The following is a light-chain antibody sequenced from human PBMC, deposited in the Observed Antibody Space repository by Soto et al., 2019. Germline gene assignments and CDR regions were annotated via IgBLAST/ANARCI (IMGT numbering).Light chain of an antibody. Sequence: EIVLTQSPGTLPLSPGERATLSCRASQTVRNNYLAWHQQKPGQAPRLLIYDASNRATGIPDRFSGSGSETDFALTITSLQAEDFATYYCQQLRLYPSTFGGGTKVDIK. J-gene: IGKJ4*01. CDR2: DAS. CDR1: QTVRNNY. CDR3: QQLRLYPST. V-gene: IGKV3-20*01.